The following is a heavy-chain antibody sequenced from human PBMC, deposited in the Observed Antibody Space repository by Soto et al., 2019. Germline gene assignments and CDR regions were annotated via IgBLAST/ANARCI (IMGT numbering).Heavy chain of an antibody. V-gene: IGHV3-23*01. CDR3: AKDSTVVVAATVNDAFDI. CDR1: GFTFSSYA. J-gene: IGHJ3*02. CDR2: ISGSGGST. Sequence: EVQLLESGGGLVQPGGSLRLSCAASGFTFSSYAMSWVRQAPGKGLERVSAISGSGGSTYYADSVKGRFTISRDNSKNTLYLQMNSLRAEDTAVYYCAKDSTVVVAATVNDAFDIWGQGTMVTVSS. D-gene: IGHD2-15*01.